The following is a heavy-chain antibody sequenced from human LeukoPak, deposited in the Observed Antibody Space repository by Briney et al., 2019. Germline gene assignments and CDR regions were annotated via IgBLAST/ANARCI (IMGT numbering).Heavy chain of an antibody. J-gene: IGHJ4*02. Sequence: PGRSLRLSCVASGFTFNTYSMHWVRQAPGKGLEWVAVLSFDGDEKHYADSVKGRFTISRDNSKNTLYLQMNSLRAEDTAVYYCARSPYGDYYYFDYWGQGTLVTVSS. CDR1: GFTFNTYS. D-gene: IGHD4-17*01. CDR2: LSFDGDEK. CDR3: ARSPYGDYYYFDY. V-gene: IGHV3-30-3*01.